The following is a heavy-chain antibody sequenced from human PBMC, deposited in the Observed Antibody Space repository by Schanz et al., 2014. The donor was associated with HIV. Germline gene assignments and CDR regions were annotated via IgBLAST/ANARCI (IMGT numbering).Heavy chain of an antibody. CDR3: ARDIMTRDGMDV. Sequence: QLQLVESGGGVVRPGTSLRLSCAASGFTFSDHGMHWVRQAPGKGLEWVAAMWYDESHKGYADSVKGRFTISRDNANNSLFLQMNSLTAEDTAVYYCARDIMTRDGMDVWGQGTTVTVSS. CDR1: GFTFSDHG. J-gene: IGHJ6*02. D-gene: IGHD1-20*01. V-gene: IGHV3-33*01. CDR2: MWYDESHK.